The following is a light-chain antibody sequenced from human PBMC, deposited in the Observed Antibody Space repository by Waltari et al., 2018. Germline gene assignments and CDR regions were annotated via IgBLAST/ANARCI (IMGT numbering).Light chain of an antibody. CDR3: MIRHSSAHVA. V-gene: IGLV5-45*02. CDR1: SDINVGAYR. CDR2: YKSDSDK. Sequence: QAVLTQPSSLSASPGASASLTCTLRSDINVGAYRIYWYQQKPGSPPQYLLRYKSDSDKQQGAGVPSRFSGSKDASANAGILLISGLQSEDEADYYCMIRHSSAHVAFGGGTKLTVL. J-gene: IGLJ2*01.